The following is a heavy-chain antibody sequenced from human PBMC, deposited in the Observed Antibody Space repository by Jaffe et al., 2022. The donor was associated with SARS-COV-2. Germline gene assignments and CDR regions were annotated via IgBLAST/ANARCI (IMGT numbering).Heavy chain of an antibody. V-gene: IGHV4-39*01. CDR3: ARHPNIVARWHAFDI. Sequence: QLQESGPGLVKSSETLSLTCTVSAASISSSNYYWGWIRQPPGKGLEWIGSIYYTGSTYYNPSLKSRVTISADTSENHFSLKLNSVTAADTAVYYCARHPNIVARWHAFDIWGRGTMVTVAS. CDR1: AASISSSNYY. D-gene: IGHD5-12*01. J-gene: IGHJ3*02. CDR2: IYYTGST.